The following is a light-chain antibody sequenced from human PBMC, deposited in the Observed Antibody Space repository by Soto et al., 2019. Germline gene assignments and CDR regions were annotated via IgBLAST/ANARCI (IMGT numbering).Light chain of an antibody. V-gene: IGKV1-27*01. J-gene: IGKJ1*01. Sequence: DIQMTQSPSTLAGSVGDRVTITCLASQTISSWLAWYQQKPGKVPKLLIYAASTLQSWVPARFSGSGSGTEFTLTISSLQPEDVATSYEQRENNDCRTFGPWTKVEIK. CDR3: QRENNDCRT. CDR2: AAS. CDR1: QTISSW.